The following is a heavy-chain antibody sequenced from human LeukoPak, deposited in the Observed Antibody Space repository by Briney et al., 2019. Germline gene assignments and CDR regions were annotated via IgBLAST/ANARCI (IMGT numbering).Heavy chain of an antibody. Sequence: PGGSLRLSCAASGFTFSSHWMSWVRQAPGKGLEWVANIKQDGSEKYYVDSVKGRFTISRDNAKNSLYLQMNSLRAEDTAVYYCARDGYCSSTSCYPYYNYYYGMDVWGQGTTVTVSS. D-gene: IGHD2-2*03. V-gene: IGHV3-7*01. CDR2: IKQDGSEK. J-gene: IGHJ6*02. CDR1: GFTFSSHW. CDR3: ARDGYCSSTSCYPYYNYYYGMDV.